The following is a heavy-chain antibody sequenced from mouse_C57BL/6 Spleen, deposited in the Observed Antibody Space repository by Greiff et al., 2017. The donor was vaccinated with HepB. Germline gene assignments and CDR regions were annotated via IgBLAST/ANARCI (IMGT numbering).Heavy chain of an antibody. J-gene: IGHJ2*01. Sequence: EVKLMESGPGLVKPSQSLSLTCSVTGYSITSGYYWNWIRQFPGNKLEWMGYISYDGSNNYNPSLKNRISITRDTSKNQFFLKLNSVTTEDTATYYCAKYGSSPFDYWGQGTTLTVSS. CDR1: GYSITSGYY. D-gene: IGHD1-1*01. CDR2: ISYDGSN. CDR3: AKYGSSPFDY. V-gene: IGHV3-6*01.